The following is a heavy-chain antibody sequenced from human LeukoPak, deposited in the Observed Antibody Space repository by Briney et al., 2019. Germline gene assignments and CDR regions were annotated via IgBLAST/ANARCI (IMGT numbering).Heavy chain of an antibody. Sequence: ASVKVSCKASGYTFTNYYMYWVRQAPGQGLEWMGLINPSGGSTTYAQRFQGRVSMTRDTSTSTVYMELNSLRSEDTAVYYCAREGMVRGATCDYWGQGTLVSVSS. D-gene: IGHD3-10*01. CDR1: GYTFTNYY. V-gene: IGHV1-46*01. J-gene: IGHJ4*02. CDR2: INPSGGST. CDR3: AREGMVRGATCDY.